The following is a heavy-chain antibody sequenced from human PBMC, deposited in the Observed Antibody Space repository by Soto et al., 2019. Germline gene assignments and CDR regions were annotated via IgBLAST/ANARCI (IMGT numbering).Heavy chain of an antibody. D-gene: IGHD3-16*02. CDR2: MNPNSGNT. Sequence: ASVKVSCKASGYTFPNYDINWVRQATGQGLEWMGWMNPNSGNTGYAQKFQGRVTMTRNTSISTAYMELSSLRSDDTAMYYCARGSGARNYDSIRGSYRYYMDVWGKGTTVTVSS. V-gene: IGHV1-8*01. CDR1: GYTFPNYD. J-gene: IGHJ6*03. CDR3: ARGSGARNYDSIRGSYRYYMDV.